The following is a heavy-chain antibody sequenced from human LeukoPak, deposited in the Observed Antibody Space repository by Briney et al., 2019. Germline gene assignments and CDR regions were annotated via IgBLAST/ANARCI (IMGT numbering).Heavy chain of an antibody. CDR2: FDPEDGET. J-gene: IGHJ4*02. D-gene: IGHD3-10*01. CDR3: ATGPTTRYYYGSGSYPYPPFDY. V-gene: IGHV1-24*01. CDR1: GYTLTELS. Sequence: ASVKVSCKVSGYTLTELSMHWVRQAPGKGLEWMGGFDPEDGETIYAQKFQGRVTMTEDTSTDTAYMELSSLRSEDTAVYYCATGPTTRYYYGSGSYPYPPFDYWNQGPLVTVSS.